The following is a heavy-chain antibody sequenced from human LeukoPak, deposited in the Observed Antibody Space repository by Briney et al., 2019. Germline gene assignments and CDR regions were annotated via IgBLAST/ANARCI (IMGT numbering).Heavy chain of an antibody. CDR1: GYTFTSYG. Sequence: ASVKVSCKASGYTFTSYGISWARQAPGQGLEWMGWISAYNGNTNYAQKLQGRVTMTTDTSTSTAYMELRSLRSDDTAVYYCARSGPKTPLYYFDYWGQGTLVTVSS. CDR3: ARSGPKTPLYYFDY. V-gene: IGHV1-18*01. J-gene: IGHJ4*02. D-gene: IGHD6-25*01. CDR2: ISAYNGNT.